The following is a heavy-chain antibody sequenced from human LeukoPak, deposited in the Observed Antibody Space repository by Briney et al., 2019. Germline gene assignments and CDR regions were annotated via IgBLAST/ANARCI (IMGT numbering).Heavy chain of an antibody. Sequence: GGSLRLSCAASEFIVSSNHMSWVRQAPGKGLEWVSVLYSGGSTYYADSVKGRFTICRDNSKNTLYLQMNSLRAEDTAVYYCASSGNYYPYLLDYWGQGTLVTVSS. J-gene: IGHJ4*02. CDR2: LYSGGST. V-gene: IGHV3-53*01. CDR3: ASSGNYYPYLLDY. CDR1: EFIVSSNH. D-gene: IGHD1-26*01.